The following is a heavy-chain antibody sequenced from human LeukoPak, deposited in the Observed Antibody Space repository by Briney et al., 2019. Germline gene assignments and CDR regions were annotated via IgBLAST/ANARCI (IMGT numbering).Heavy chain of an antibody. CDR2: IIPILGTA. CDR1: GGTFSSYA. V-gene: IGHV1-69*13. J-gene: IGHJ3*02. D-gene: IGHD4/OR15-4a*01. CDR3: ARRPRLSDAFDI. Sequence: SVKVSCKASGGTFSSYAISWVRQAPGQGLEWMGGIIPILGTANYAQKFQGRVTITADESTSTAYMELSSLRSEDTAVYYCARRPRLSDAFDIWGQGTMVTVSS.